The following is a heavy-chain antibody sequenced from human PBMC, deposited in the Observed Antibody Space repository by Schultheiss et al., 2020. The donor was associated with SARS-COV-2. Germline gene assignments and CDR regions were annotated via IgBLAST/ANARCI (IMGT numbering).Heavy chain of an antibody. CDR2: IYPGDSDT. V-gene: IGHV5-51*01. Sequence: GESLKISCKGSGYSFTSYWIGWVRQMPGKGLEWMGIIYPGDSDTRYSPSFQGQVTISADKSASTVYLQWNSLKASDTAMYYCARQATYCSVASCPFDYWGQGTLVTVSS. CDR3: ARQATYCSVASCPFDY. J-gene: IGHJ4*02. CDR1: GYSFTSYW. D-gene: IGHD2-15*01.